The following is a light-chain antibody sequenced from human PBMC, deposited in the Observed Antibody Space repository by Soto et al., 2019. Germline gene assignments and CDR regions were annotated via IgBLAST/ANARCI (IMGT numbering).Light chain of an antibody. V-gene: IGKV3-20*01. CDR3: QQCDGSPRST. CDR1: QSVSSSY. J-gene: IGKJ4*01. Sequence: EIVLTQSPGTLSLSPGERATLSCRASQSVSSSYLAWYQQKTGQAPRLLIYGASSRATGIPDRVSGSGSGTDFTLTISRLEPEDFAVYYCQQCDGSPRSTCGGGTTREIK. CDR2: GAS.